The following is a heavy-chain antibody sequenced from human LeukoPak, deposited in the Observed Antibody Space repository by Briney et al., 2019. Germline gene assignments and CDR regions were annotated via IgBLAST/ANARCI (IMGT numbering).Heavy chain of an antibody. V-gene: IGHV4-59*01. CDR3: ARTDDSSGWYTDY. Sequence: SETLSLTCTVSGGSISSYYWDWIRQPPGKRLEWIGYISYSGSANYNPSLKSRVTISVDTSKNQFSLKLSSVTAADTAVHYCARTDDSSGWYTDYWGRGTLVTASS. CDR2: ISYSGSA. D-gene: IGHD6-19*01. J-gene: IGHJ4*02. CDR1: GGSISSYY.